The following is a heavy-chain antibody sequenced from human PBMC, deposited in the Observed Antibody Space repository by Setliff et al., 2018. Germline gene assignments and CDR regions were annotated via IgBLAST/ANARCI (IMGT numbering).Heavy chain of an antibody. CDR2: INPRTGVT. V-gene: IGHV1-2*02. Sequence: ASVKVSCKASGYTFTGHYIHWMRQAPGQGLEWMGWINPRTGVTNYAQKFQGRVTMTRDTSITTVYMDLSSLKSDDTAVYYCARGTDYHGSGSYWAKDVWGKGTTVTVSS. CDR1: GYTFTGHY. J-gene: IGHJ6*04. CDR3: ARGTDYHGSGSYWAKDV. D-gene: IGHD3-10*01.